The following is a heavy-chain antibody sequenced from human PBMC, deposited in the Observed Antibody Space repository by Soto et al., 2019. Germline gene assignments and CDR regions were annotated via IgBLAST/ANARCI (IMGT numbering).Heavy chain of an antibody. CDR1: GFTFSSYW. Sequence: PGGSLRLSCAASGFTFSSYWMHWVRQAPGKGLVWVSRINSDGSSTSYADSVKGRFTTSRDNAKNTLYLQMNSLGVEDTAVYYCARGVSVNWFDPWGQGTLVTVSS. CDR2: INSDGSST. V-gene: IGHV3-74*01. CDR3: ARGVSVNWFDP. D-gene: IGHD1-26*01. J-gene: IGHJ5*02.